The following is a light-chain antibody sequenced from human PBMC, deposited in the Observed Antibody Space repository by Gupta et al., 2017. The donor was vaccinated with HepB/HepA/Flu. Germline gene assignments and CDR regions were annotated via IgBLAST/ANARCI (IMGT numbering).Light chain of an antibody. CDR3: QQYANLPS. CDR2: DAA. CDR1: QDISNY. J-gene: IGKJ4*01. V-gene: IGKV1-33*01. Sequence: DIQMTQSPSSLSASVGDRVTITCQASQDISNYLNWYQQKPGKAPKLLTYDAANLETGVPSRFRGSGSVTDFTCTIISLQPEDIATYYCQQYANLPSFGGGTKVEIK.